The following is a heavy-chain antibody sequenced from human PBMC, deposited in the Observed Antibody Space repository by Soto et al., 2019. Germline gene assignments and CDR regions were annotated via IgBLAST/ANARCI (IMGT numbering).Heavy chain of an antibody. CDR2: ISHDGSNK. J-gene: IGHJ6*02. V-gene: IGHV3-30*18. CDR3: AKPLLAVAGYLPGNDV. CDR1: GFTFSSYG. Sequence: QVQLVESGGGVVQPGRSLRLSCAASGFTFSSYGMHWVRQAPGKGLEWVAVISHDGSNKYFADSVKGRFTISRDNSQNPLDLQMNSLGAEGTGVYFRAKPLLAVAGYLPGNDVWGQGTTVTVSS. D-gene: IGHD6-19*01.